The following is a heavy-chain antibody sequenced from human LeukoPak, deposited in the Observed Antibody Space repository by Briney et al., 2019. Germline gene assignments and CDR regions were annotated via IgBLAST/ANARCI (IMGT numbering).Heavy chain of an antibody. Sequence: SETLSLTCTVSGGSISSYYWSWIRQPPGKGLEWIGYIYYSGGTYYNPSLKSRVTISVDTSKNQFSLKLSSVTAADTAVYYCARAVRDYYYDSSGYSWDYWGQGTLVTVSS. D-gene: IGHD3-22*01. J-gene: IGHJ4*02. V-gene: IGHV4-59*08. CDR3: ARAVRDYYYDSSGYSWDY. CDR1: GGSISSYY. CDR2: IYYSGGT.